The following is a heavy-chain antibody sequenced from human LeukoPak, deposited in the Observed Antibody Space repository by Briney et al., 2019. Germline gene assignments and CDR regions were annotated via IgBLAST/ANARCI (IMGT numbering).Heavy chain of an antibody. CDR3: AIIAAAGKKYYFDY. V-gene: IGHV1-8*01. Sequence: ASVKVSCKASGYTFTSYDINWVRQATGQGLEWMGWMNPNSGNTGYAQKLQGRVTMTTDTSTSTAYMGLRSLKSDDTAVYYCAIIAAAGKKYYFDYWGQGTLVTVSS. CDR1: GYTFTSYD. CDR2: MNPNSGNT. J-gene: IGHJ4*02. D-gene: IGHD6-13*01.